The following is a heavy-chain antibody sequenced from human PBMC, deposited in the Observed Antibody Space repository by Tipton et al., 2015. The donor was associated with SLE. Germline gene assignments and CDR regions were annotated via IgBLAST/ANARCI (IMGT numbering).Heavy chain of an antibody. V-gene: IGHV4-4*07. CDR2: IYYSGST. CDR3: ARDPAARRGMDV. CDR1: GGSISSYY. D-gene: IGHD6-6*01. Sequence: TLSLTCTVSGGSISSYYWSWIRQPAGKGLEWIGSIYYSGSTYYNPSLKSRVTISVDTSKNQFSLKLSSVTAADTAVYYCARDPAARRGMDVWGQGTTVTVSS. J-gene: IGHJ6*02.